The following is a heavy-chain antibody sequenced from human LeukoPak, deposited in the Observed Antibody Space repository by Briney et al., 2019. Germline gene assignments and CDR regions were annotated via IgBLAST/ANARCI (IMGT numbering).Heavy chain of an antibody. CDR1: GFTFSDYY. V-gene: IGHV3-11*04. D-gene: IGHD1-26*01. CDR3: ARDSAGGSLALDY. CDR2: ISSSGSTI. J-gene: IGHJ4*02. Sequence: GGSLRLSCAASGFTFSDYYMSWIRRAPGKGLVLVSYISSSGSTIYYADSVKGRFTISRDNAKNSLYLQMNSLRAEDTAVYYCARDSAGGSLALDYWGQGTLVTVSS.